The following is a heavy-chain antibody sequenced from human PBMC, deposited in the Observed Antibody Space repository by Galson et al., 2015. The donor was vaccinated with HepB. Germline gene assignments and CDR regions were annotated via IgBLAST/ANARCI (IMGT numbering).Heavy chain of an antibody. CDR3: ARRYSSGWHQWFDP. CDR1: GFTFSSYW. D-gene: IGHD6-19*01. J-gene: IGHJ5*02. CDR2: IKQDGSEK. Sequence: SLRLSCAASGFTFSSYWMSWVRQAPGKGLEWVANIKQDGSEKYYVDSVKGRFTISRDNAKNSLYLQMNSLRAEDTAVYYCARRYSSGWHQWFDPWGQGTLVTVSS. V-gene: IGHV3-7*03.